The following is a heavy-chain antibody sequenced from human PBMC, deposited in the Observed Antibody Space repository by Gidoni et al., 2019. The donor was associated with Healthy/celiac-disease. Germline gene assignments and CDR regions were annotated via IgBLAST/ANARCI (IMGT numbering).Heavy chain of an antibody. V-gene: IGHV3-15*01. CDR2: IKSKTDGGTT. J-gene: IGHJ4*02. Sequence: EVQLVESGGGLVKPGGSLRLSCAASGFTFSNAWMSWVRQAPGKGLEWVGRIKSKTDGGTTDYAAPVKGRFTISRDDSKNTLYLQMNILKTEDTAVYYCTTDSSSSWPPFDYWGQGTLVTVSS. CDR1: GFTFSNAW. CDR3: TTDSSSSWPPFDY. D-gene: IGHD6-13*01.